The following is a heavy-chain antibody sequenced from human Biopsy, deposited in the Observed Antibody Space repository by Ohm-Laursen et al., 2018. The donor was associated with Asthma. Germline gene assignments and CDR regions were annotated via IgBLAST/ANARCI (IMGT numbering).Heavy chain of an antibody. Sequence: SLRLSCAASGFTFSSYGMYWVRQAPGKGLEWVAVISYDGSNKYYADSVKGRFTISGDNSKNTLYLQMNSLRAEDTAVYYCAKAERYFDWYWFDPWGQGTLVTVSS. J-gene: IGHJ5*02. CDR2: ISYDGSNK. D-gene: IGHD3-9*01. CDR3: AKAERYFDWYWFDP. CDR1: GFTFSSYG. V-gene: IGHV3-30*18.